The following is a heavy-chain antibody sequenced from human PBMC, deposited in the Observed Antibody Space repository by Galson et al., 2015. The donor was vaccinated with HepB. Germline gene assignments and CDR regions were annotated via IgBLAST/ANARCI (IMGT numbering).Heavy chain of an antibody. D-gene: IGHD3-22*01. V-gene: IGHV7-4-1*02. CDR1: GYTFTRYA. Sequence: SVKVSCKASGYTFTRYAINWVRQAPGQGLEWMGWINTNTGNPTYAQGLTGRFVFSLDTSVSTAYLQTSSLKAEDTAVYFCARFLYDGSGRYAFDIWGQGTLVSVSS. CDR3: ARFLYDGSGRYAFDI. J-gene: IGHJ3*02. CDR2: INTNTGNP.